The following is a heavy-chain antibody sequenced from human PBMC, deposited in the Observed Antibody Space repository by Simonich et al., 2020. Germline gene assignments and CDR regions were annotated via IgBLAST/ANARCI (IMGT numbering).Heavy chain of an antibody. CDR1: GYTFTSSG. D-gene: IGHD2-15*01. CDR2: ISAYNGNT. CDR3: ARASRGTWWYYYFDY. V-gene: IGHV1-18*01. Sequence: QFQLVQSGAEVKKPGASVKVSCTASGYTFTSSGISWVRQAPGQGLDCLGWISAYNGNTNNAQKLQGRVTMTTDTSTSTAYMELRSLRSDDTAGYYCARASRGTWWYYYFDYWGQGTLVTVSS. J-gene: IGHJ4*02.